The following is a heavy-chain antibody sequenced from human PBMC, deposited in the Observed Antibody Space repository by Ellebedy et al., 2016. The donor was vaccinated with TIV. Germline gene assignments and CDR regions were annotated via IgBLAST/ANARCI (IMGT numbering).Heavy chain of an antibody. CDR3: ARDGLSPLWTIDY. J-gene: IGHJ4*02. CDR2: IKEDGGEK. CDR1: GFTFSRYW. Sequence: PGGSLRLSCAASGFTFSRYWTTWVRQAPGKGLEWVANIKEDGGEKYYMDSVKGRFTISRDNAKNSVYLQMNSLRVEDTAVYYCARDGLSPLWTIDYWGLGTQVTVSS. D-gene: IGHD2/OR15-2a*01. V-gene: IGHV3-7*01.